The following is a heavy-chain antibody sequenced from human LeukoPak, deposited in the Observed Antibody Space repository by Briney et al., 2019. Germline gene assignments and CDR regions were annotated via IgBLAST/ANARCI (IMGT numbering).Heavy chain of an antibody. CDR2: IYHSGST. CDR3: ATSMDYTHYYYMDV. J-gene: IGHJ6*03. CDR1: GGSISSSNW. V-gene: IGHV4-4*02. D-gene: IGHD4-11*01. Sequence: SETLSLTCAVSGGSISSSNWWSWVRQPPGKGLEWIGEIYHSGSTNYNPSLKSRVTISVDKSKNQFSLKLSSVTAADTAVYYCATSMDYTHYYYMDVWGKGTTVTVSS.